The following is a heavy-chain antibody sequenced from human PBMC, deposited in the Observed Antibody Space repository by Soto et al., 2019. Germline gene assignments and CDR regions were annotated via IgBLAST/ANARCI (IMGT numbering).Heavy chain of an antibody. CDR1: GFTFSSYA. J-gene: IGHJ4*02. CDR2: ISGSGGST. V-gene: IGHV3-23*01. D-gene: IGHD2-2*01. CDR3: AKDQDIVLVPAAMAFND. Sequence: GGSLRLSCAASGFTFSSYAMSWVRQAPGKGLEWVSAISGSGGSTYYADSVKGRFTISRDNSENTLYLQMNSLRAEDTAVYYCAKDQDIVLVPAAMAFNDWGQGTLVTVSS.